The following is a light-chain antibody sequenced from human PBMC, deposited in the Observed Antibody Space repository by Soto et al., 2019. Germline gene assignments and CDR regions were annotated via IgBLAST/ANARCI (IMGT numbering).Light chain of an antibody. Sequence: EIVLTQSPGTLSLSPGERAALSCRASQSLSSTSLAWYQQKPGHGPRLLIYGASRRATGIPDRFSASESGTDFTLTNSSLESEDFAVYFCQQYDSTPWTFGRGTRVESK. CDR2: GAS. CDR1: QSLSSTS. V-gene: IGKV3-20*01. CDR3: QQYDSTPWT. J-gene: IGKJ1*01.